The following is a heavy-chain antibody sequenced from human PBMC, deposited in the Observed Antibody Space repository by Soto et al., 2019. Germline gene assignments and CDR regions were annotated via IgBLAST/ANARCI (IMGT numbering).Heavy chain of an antibody. Sequence: QVHLEQWGAGLLNPSETLSLTCAVYGGSLSGYYWSWVRQSPGKGLEWIGEINHSGTANYNPSLKTRVTISADTAKHQFSLRLTSVTAAYSAVYYCASYHFLVLWTGSRHYMDVWGRGTPVTVSS. V-gene: IGHV4-34*01. CDR2: INHSGTA. J-gene: IGHJ6*03. D-gene: IGHD3-9*01. CDR1: GGSLSGYY. CDR3: ASYHFLVLWTGSRHYMDV.